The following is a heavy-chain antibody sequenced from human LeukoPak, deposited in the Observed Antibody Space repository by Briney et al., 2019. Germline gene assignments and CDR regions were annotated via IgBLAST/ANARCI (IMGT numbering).Heavy chain of an antibody. CDR1: GFTFSSYG. CDR3: AKDQLSIVVVVAATEGAFDI. J-gene: IGHJ3*02. Sequence: GGSLRLSCAASGFTFSSYGMHWVRQAPGKGLEWVAVISYDGSNKYYADSVKGRFTISRDNSKNTLYLQMNSLRAEDTAVYYCAKDQLSIVVVVAATEGAFDIWGQGTMVTVSS. CDR2: ISYDGSNK. D-gene: IGHD2-15*01. V-gene: IGHV3-30*18.